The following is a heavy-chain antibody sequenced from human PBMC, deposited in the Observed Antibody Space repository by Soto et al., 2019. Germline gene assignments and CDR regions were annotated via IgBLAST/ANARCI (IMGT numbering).Heavy chain of an antibody. CDR3: ARGNHRWLQLWYFDL. CDR2: IIPIFGTV. D-gene: IGHD5-12*01. CDR1: VGTFSNYP. V-gene: IGHV1-69*12. J-gene: IGHJ2*01. Sequence: QVQLVQSGAEVKKPGSSVKVSCKASVGTFSNYPISWVRQAPGQGLEWMGGIIPIFGTVNYAQKFQGRVTITADESTSTAYMEQSSLRSEDTAVYYCARGNHRWLQLWYFDLWGRGTLVTVSS.